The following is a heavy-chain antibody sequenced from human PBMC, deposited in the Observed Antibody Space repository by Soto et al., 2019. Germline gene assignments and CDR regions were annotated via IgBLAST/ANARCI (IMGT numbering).Heavy chain of an antibody. CDR1: GGSISSYD. Sequence: SETLSLTCTVSGGSISSYDWSWIRQPPGKGLEWIGYIYYSGSTNYNPSLKSRVTISVDTSKNQFSLKLSSVTAADTAVYYCARVVDRYYYGSGSYSRWFDPWGQGTLVTVSS. V-gene: IGHV4-59*01. CDR3: ARVVDRYYYGSGSYSRWFDP. CDR2: IYYSGST. J-gene: IGHJ5*02. D-gene: IGHD3-10*01.